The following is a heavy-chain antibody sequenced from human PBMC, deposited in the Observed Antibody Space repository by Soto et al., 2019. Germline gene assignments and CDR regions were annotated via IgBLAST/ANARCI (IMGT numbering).Heavy chain of an antibody. V-gene: IGHV3-23*01. Sequence: EVHVLESGGDLVQPGGSLRLSCAASGFTFSTYAMTWVRQAARKGLEWVSTISDSSSTYYADSVKGRFTISRDNSKNTLYLEMTSLRADDTAVYYCAKNKGGNYCTRTSCLYSFDYWGQGTLVTVSS. CDR2: ISDSSST. J-gene: IGHJ4*02. CDR3: AKNKGGNYCTRTSCLYSFDY. D-gene: IGHD2-2*01. CDR1: GFTFSTYA.